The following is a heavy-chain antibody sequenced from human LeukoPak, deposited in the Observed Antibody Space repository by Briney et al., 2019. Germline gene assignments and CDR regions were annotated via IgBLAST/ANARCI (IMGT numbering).Heavy chain of an antibody. D-gene: IGHD3-10*01. V-gene: IGHV3-23*01. CDR3: AKTMGYYYGSGSYYNPFDY. CDR2: ISGSGGST. J-gene: IGHJ4*02. CDR1: GFTFSSYA. Sequence: PGGSLRLSCAASGFTFSSYAMSWVRQAPGKGLEWVSAISGSGGSTYYADSVKGRFTISRDNSKNTLYLQMNSLRAEDTAVYYCAKTMGYYYGSGSYYNPFDYWGQGPLVTVSS.